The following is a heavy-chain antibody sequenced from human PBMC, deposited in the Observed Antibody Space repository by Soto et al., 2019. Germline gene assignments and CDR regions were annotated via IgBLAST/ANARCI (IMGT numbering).Heavy chain of an antibody. CDR1: GGSISSYY. Sequence: SETLSLTCTVSGGSISSYYWSLIRQPPGKGLEWIGYIYYSGSTNYNPSLKSRVTISVDTSKNQFSLKLSSVTAADTAVYYCARDLSSGSHRGWFEPWGKGTLVTVSS. D-gene: IGHD3-10*01. CDR2: IYYSGST. V-gene: IGHV4-59*01. J-gene: IGHJ5*02. CDR3: ARDLSSGSHRGWFEP.